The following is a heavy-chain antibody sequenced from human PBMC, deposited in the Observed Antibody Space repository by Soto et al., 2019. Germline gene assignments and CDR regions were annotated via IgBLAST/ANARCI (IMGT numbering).Heavy chain of an antibody. V-gene: IGHV4-34*01. Sequence: PSETLSLTCAVYGGSFSGYYWSWIRQPPGKGLEWIGEINHSGSTNYNPSLKSRVTISVDTSKNQFSLKLSSVTAADTAVYYCARGLVIRPYYYHGMDVWGQGTTVTVS. CDR2: INHSGST. CDR3: ARGLVIRPYYYHGMDV. CDR1: GGSFSGYY. D-gene: IGHD3-9*01. J-gene: IGHJ6*02.